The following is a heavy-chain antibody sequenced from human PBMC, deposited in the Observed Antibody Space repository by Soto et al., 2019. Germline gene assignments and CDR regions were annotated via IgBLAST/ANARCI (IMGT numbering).Heavy chain of an antibody. J-gene: IGHJ2*01. CDR1: GFTFSSYG. CDR2: ISYDGSNK. D-gene: IGHD4-17*01. V-gene: IGHV3-30*18. Sequence: GGSLRLSCAASGFTFSSYGMHWVRQAPGKGLEWVAVISYDGSNKYYADSVKGRFTISRDNSKNTLYLQMNSLRAEDTAVYYCAKGPTVTSYWYFDLWGRGTLVTVSS. CDR3: AKGPTVTSYWYFDL.